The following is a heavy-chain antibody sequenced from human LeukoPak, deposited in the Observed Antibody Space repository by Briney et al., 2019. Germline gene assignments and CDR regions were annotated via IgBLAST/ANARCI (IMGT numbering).Heavy chain of an antibody. Sequence: SETLSLTCAVYGGSFSGYYWNWIRQPPGKGLEWIGEINHSGSTNYNPSLKSRVTISVDTSKNQFSLKLSSVTAADTAVYYCARIWLHTHYYYYGMDVWGQGTTVTVSS. D-gene: IGHD5-24*01. CDR1: GGSFSGYY. CDR3: ARIWLHTHYYYYGMDV. J-gene: IGHJ6*02. V-gene: IGHV4-34*01. CDR2: INHSGST.